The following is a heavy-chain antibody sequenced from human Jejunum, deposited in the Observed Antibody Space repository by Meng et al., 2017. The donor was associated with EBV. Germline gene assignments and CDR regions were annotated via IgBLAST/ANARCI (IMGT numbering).Heavy chain of an antibody. D-gene: IGHD1-26*01. V-gene: IGHV1-3*01. CDR2: INPGTGGR. CDR3: ARELGGRFNY. J-gene: IGHJ4*01. Sequence: VHFVQSVAEVKESGASVKRSCKSSGYIFTDFALHLLRQAPGQSPEWMTWINPGTGGRQFSHKFQGRVTITSDTSASTVYMELSGLRSEDTAMYYCARELGGRFNYWGQGTLVTVSS. CDR1: GYIFTDFA.